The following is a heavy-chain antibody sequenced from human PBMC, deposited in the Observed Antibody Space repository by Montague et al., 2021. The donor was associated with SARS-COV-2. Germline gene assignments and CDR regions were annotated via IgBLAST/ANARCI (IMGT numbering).Heavy chain of an antibody. CDR3: ARGHIFGPGARGFGH. J-gene: IGHJ4*02. V-gene: IGHV4-61*03. CDR2: IHYNGYT. D-gene: IGHD1-26*01. Sequence: SETLSLTCTVSGGLSNTDPSNSDFWSWIRQTPGKELEWIGWIHYNGYTNYNPSLKSRVTISVDTSKRYFPLRLNFLTATDTAVYYCARGHIFGPGARGFGHWGQGTLVTVAS. CDR1: GGLSNTDPSNSDF.